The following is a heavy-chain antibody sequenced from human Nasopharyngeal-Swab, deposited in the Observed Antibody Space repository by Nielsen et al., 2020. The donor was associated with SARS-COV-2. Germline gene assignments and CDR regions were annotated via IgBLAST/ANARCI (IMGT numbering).Heavy chain of an antibody. CDR3: TRSTWIPLDS. Sequence: WIRQPPGKGLEWIGEINHSDRTIYNPSLKSRLTISADASKNQFSLELRSVTAADTAVYYCTRSTWIPLDSGGPGTLVTAS. CDR2: INHSDRT. D-gene: IGHD5-12*01. J-gene: IGHJ4*02. V-gene: IGHV4-34*01.